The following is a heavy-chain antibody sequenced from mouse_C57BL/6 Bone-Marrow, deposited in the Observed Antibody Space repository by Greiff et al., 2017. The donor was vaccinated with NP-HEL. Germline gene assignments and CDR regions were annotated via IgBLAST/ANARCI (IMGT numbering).Heavy chain of an antibody. D-gene: IGHD1-1*01. V-gene: IGHV1-61*01. CDR1: GYTFTSYW. CDR2: IYPSDSET. J-gene: IGHJ1*03. CDR3: ARCYGSSYWYFDV. Sequence: VQLQQPGAELVRPGSSVKLSCKASGYTFTSYWMDWVKQRPGQGLEWIGNIYPSDSETHYNQKFKDKATLTVDKSSSTAYMQLSSLTSEDSAVYYCARCYGSSYWYFDVWGTGTTVTVSS.